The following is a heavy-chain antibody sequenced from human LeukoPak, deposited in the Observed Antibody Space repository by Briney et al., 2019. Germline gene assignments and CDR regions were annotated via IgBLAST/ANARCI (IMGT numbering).Heavy chain of an antibody. D-gene: IGHD3-10*01. V-gene: IGHV4-34*01. CDR1: GGSFSGYY. Sequence: PSETLSLTCAVYGGSFSGYYWSWIRQPPGKGLEWIGDVSQSGSTNYNPSLKTRVTISVDTSKNQFSLKLSSVAAADTAVYSCPRGDVLLWFGDETYSGMDVWGQGPTVTVSS. J-gene: IGHJ6*02. CDR2: VSQSGST. CDR3: PRGDVLLWFGDETYSGMDV.